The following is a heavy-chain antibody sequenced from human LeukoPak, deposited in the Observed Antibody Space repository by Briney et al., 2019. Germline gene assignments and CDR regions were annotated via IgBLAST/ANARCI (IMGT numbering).Heavy chain of an antibody. V-gene: IGHV1-69*05. CDR2: IIPIFGTA. CDR3: ASGGSDYDFWSGYYDY. CDR1: GGTFSSYA. D-gene: IGHD3-3*01. Sequence: SVKVSCKASGGTFSSYAISWVRQAPGQGLEWTGGIIPIFGTANYAQKFQGRVTITTDESTSTAYMELSSLRSEDTAVYYCASGGSDYDFWSGYYDYWGQGTLVTVSS. J-gene: IGHJ4*02.